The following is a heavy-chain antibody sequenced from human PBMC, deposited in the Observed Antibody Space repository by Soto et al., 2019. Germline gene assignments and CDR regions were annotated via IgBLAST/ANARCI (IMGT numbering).Heavy chain of an antibody. V-gene: IGHV4-31*03. CDR2: IYYSGGT. J-gene: IGHJ5*02. CDR1: GGSISSGGYY. D-gene: IGHD4-17*01. Sequence: QVQLQESGPGLVKPSQTLSLTCTVSGGSISSGGYYWSWIRQHPGKGLEWIGYIYYSGGTYYNPSLKSRVTIPVDTSKNQFSLKLSSVTAADTAVYYWARDRGTVTTRDWFDPWGQGTLVTVSS. CDR3: ARDRGTVTTRDWFDP.